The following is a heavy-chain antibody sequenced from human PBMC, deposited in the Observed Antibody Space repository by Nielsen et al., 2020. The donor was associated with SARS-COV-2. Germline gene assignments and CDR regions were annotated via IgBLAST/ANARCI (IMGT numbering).Heavy chain of an antibody. Sequence: GGSLRLSCAASGFTFSSYWMSWVRQAPGKGLEWVANIKQDGSEKYYVDSVKGRFTISRDNAKNSLYLQMNSLRAEDTAVYYCAKVTLGGIAVAVSMGRKNYWGQGTLVTVSS. CDR2: IKQDGSEK. CDR1: GFTFSSYW. J-gene: IGHJ4*02. V-gene: IGHV3-7*03. CDR3: AKVTLGGIAVAVSMGRKNY. D-gene: IGHD6-19*01.